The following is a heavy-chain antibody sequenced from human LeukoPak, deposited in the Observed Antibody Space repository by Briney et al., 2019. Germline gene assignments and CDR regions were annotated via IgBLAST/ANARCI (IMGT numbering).Heavy chain of an antibody. V-gene: IGHV3-74*03. Sequence: GGSLRLSCAASGFTFSSYWMHWVRQAPGKGLVWVSGTSADGSSTMYADSVKGRFTIASENAKNTLYLQMNSLRAEDTAVYYCYGANAEHWGQGTLVTVSS. J-gene: IGHJ1*01. CDR1: GFTFSSYW. CDR3: YGANAEH. D-gene: IGHD4-23*01. CDR2: TSADGSST.